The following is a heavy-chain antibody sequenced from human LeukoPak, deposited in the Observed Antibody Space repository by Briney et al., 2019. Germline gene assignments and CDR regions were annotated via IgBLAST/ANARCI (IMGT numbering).Heavy chain of an antibody. CDR2: ISSSSSTI. Sequence: GGSLRLSCAASGFTFSSYAMSWVRQAPGKGLEWVSYISSSSSTIYYADSVKGRFTISRDNAKNSLYLQMNSLRAEDAAVYYCAKDKSGSFSDYWGQGTLVTVSS. D-gene: IGHD1-26*01. V-gene: IGHV3-48*01. CDR1: GFTFSSYA. CDR3: AKDKSGSFSDY. J-gene: IGHJ4*02.